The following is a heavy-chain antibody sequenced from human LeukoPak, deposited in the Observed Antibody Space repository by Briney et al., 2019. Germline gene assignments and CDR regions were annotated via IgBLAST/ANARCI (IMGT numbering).Heavy chain of an antibody. V-gene: IGHV4-59*01. J-gene: IGHJ6*03. CDR3: ARHLVVVPAVINYMDV. CDR1: GGSITSDY. CDR2: IYYSGRT. D-gene: IGHD2-2*02. Sequence: SETLSLTCTVSGGSITSDYWSRIRQPPGKGLEWIGDIYYSGRTNYNPSLKSRVTISVDRSKDQFSLKLTSVTAADTAVYYCARHLVVVPAVINYMDVWGKGTTVTVS.